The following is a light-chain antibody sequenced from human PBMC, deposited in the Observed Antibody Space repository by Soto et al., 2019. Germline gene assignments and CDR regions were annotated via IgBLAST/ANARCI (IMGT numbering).Light chain of an antibody. CDR1: SSDVGGYNY. CDR2: DVS. Sequence: QSVLTQPASVSGSPGQSITISCTGTSSDVGGYNYVSWYQQHPGKAPKLMIYDVSNRPSGVSNRFPGSKSGNTASLTISGLQAEDEADYYCSSYTSSSTLEGVFGGGTKLTVL. J-gene: IGLJ2*01. CDR3: SSYTSSSTLEGV. V-gene: IGLV2-14*01.